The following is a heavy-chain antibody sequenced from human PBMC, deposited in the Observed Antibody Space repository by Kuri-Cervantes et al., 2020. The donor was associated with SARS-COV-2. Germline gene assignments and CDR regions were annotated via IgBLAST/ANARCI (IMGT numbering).Heavy chain of an antibody. CDR2: ISAYNGNT. Sequence: ASVKVSCKASGYTFTSYGISWVRQAPGQGLEWMGWISAYNGNTNYAQKLQGRVAMTTDTSTSTAYMELRSLRSDDTAVYYCTRAPEGDFWSGYYYFDYWGQGTLVTVSS. CDR1: GYTFTSYG. V-gene: IGHV1-18*01. D-gene: IGHD3-3*01. J-gene: IGHJ4*02. CDR3: TRAPEGDFWSGYYYFDY.